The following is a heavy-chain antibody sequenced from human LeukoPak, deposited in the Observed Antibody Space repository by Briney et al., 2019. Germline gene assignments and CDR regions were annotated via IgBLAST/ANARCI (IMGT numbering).Heavy chain of an antibody. CDR2: IYTSGST. V-gene: IGHV4-61*02. CDR1: GGSISSGSYY. CDR3: ARDPNYCSSTSCYEWDYYMDV. Sequence: SETLSLTXTVSGGSISSGSYYWSWIRQPAGKGLEWIGRIYTSGSTNYNPSLKSRVTISVDTSKNQFSLKLSSVTAADTAVYYCARDPNYCSSTSCYEWDYYMDVWGKGTTVTVSS. J-gene: IGHJ6*03. D-gene: IGHD2-2*01.